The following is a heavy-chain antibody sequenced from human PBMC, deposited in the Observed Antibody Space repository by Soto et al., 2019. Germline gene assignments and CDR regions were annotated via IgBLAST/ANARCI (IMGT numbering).Heavy chain of an antibody. CDR1: GGSISNFY. D-gene: IGHD4-4*01. Sequence: ASETLSLPCPVSGGSISNFYLGLVRPPPGKGLEWIGYIYYSGSTNYNPSLKSRVTISVDTSKNQFSLKLSSVTAADTAVYYCARVGPKTVYYYYYGMDVWGQGTTVTV. V-gene: IGHV4-59*01. CDR3: ARVGPKTVYYYYYGMDV. J-gene: IGHJ6*02. CDR2: IYYSGST.